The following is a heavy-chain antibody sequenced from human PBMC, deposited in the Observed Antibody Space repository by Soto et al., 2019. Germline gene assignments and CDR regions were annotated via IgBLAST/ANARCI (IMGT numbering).Heavy chain of an antibody. CDR3: ARGPSHYYDSSGYSGMDV. CDR2: MNPNSGNT. Sequence: ASVKVSCKASGYTFTSYDINWVRQATGQGLEWMGWMNPNSGNTGYAQKFQGRVTMTRDTSISTAYMELSSLRSEDTAVYYCARGPSHYYDSSGYSGMDVWGQGTTVTVSS. D-gene: IGHD3-22*01. J-gene: IGHJ6*02. V-gene: IGHV1-8*01. CDR1: GYTFTSYD.